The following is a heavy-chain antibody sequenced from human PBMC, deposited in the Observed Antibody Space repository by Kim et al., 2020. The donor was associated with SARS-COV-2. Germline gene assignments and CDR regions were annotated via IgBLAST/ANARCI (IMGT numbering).Heavy chain of an antibody. V-gene: IGHV4-34*01. CDR3: ARGRHIVVVTATRNLYWYFDL. D-gene: IGHD2-21*02. CDR1: GGSFSGYY. J-gene: IGHJ2*01. CDR2: INHSGST. Sequence: SETLSLTCAVYGGSFSGYYWSWIRQPPGKGLEWIGEINHSGSTNYNPSLKSRVTISVDTSKNQFSLKLSSVTAADTAVYYCARGRHIVVVTATRNLYWYFDLWGRGTLVTVSS.